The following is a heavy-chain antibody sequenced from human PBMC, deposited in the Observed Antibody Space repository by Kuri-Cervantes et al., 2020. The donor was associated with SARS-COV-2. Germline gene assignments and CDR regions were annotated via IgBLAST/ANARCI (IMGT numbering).Heavy chain of an antibody. Sequence: SETLSLTCTVSGASISSYYWGWIRQPPGKRLEWVGQISTSGSTSYNSSLESRVTISADTSKSQLSLKLRSVTAADTAVYYCARYSSSDRGHYFDYWGQGTLVTVSS. CDR2: ISTSGST. D-gene: IGHD6-6*01. J-gene: IGHJ4*02. CDR3: ARYSSSDRGHYFDY. CDR1: GASISSYY. V-gene: IGHV4-4*09.